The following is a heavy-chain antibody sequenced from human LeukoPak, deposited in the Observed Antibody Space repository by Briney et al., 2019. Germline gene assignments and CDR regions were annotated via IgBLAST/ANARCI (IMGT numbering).Heavy chain of an antibody. V-gene: IGHV4-59*01. Sequence: SETLSLTRTVSGGSISYYYWSWIRQSPGKGLEWIGYIYYSGTTNYNPSLKSRVTITVDTSKNQFSLQLRSVTAADTAVYYCAREDPQTTVPEGMDVWGQGTTVTVSS. J-gene: IGHJ6*02. CDR1: GGSISYYY. CDR2: IYYSGTT. D-gene: IGHD4-17*01. CDR3: AREDPQTTVPEGMDV.